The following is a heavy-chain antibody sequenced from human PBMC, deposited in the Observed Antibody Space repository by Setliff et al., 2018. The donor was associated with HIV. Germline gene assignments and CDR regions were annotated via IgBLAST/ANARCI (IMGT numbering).Heavy chain of an antibody. CDR3: ARGGLGVVTSFDS. CDR2: IYSGGTT. V-gene: IGHV3-53*01. J-gene: IGHJ4*03. D-gene: IGHD3-3*01. CDR1: GFTVSSNY. Sequence: GGSLRLSCAASGFTVSSNYMNWVRQAPGKGLEWVSIIYSGGTTYYADSVKGRFTISRDNSKNTLYLQMNSLRVEDTAVYYCARGGLGVVTSFDSWGQGTMVTVSS.